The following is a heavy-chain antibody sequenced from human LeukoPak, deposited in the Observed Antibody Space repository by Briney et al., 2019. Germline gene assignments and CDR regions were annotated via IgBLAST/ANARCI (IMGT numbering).Heavy chain of an antibody. V-gene: IGHV4-59*12. Sequence: PSETLSLTCAVSGGPISSYFWSWIRQPPGKGLEWIGYVYYGDSTKYNPSLKSRVTISVDTSKNQFSLKLSSVTAADTAVYYCARDRVSVVAPQSKGEYYYYYYYMDVWGKGTTVTISS. D-gene: IGHD2-15*01. CDR1: GGPISSYF. CDR3: ARDRVSVVAPQSKGEYYYYYYYMDV. CDR2: VYYGDST. J-gene: IGHJ6*03.